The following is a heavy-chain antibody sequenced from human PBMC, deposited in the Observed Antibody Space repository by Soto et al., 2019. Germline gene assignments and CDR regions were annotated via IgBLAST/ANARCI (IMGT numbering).Heavy chain of an antibody. CDR3: ARAGLWFGELLYYFDY. Sequence: GGSLRLSCAASGFTVSSNYMSWVRQAPGKGLEWVSIIYSGGSTYYADSVKGRFTISRDNSKNTLYLQMNSLRAEDTAVYYCARAGLWFGELLYYFDYWGQGTLVTVSS. CDR2: IYSGGST. V-gene: IGHV3-66*01. D-gene: IGHD3-10*01. CDR1: GFTVSSNY. J-gene: IGHJ4*02.